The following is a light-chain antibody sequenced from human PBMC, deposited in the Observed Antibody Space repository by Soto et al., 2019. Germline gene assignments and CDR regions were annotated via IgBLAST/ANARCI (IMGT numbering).Light chain of an antibody. J-gene: IGKJ1*01. V-gene: IGKV3-20*01. CDR2: GAS. CDR1: QSVSSSF. CDR3: QQYGSSPWT. Sequence: EIVLTQSPGTLSLSPGERATLSCRASQSVSSSFLAWYQQKPGQAPRLLIYGASSRATVIPDRFSGSGSGTDFTLTISRLEPEVFAVYYCQQYGSSPWTFGQGTKVEIK.